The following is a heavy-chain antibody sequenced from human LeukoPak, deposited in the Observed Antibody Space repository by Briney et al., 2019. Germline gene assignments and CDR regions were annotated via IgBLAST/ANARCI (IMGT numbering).Heavy chain of an antibody. D-gene: IGHD2-21*02. V-gene: IGHV3-73*01. CDR2: IRSKANSYAT. Sequence: PGGSLRLSCAASGFTFSGPAMHWVRQASGKGLEWVGRIRSKANSYATAYAASVKGRFTISRDDSKNTSYLQMNSLKTEDTAVYYCTRHNVVTTDWGQGTLVTVSS. CDR1: GFTFSGPA. CDR3: TRHNVVTTD. J-gene: IGHJ4*02.